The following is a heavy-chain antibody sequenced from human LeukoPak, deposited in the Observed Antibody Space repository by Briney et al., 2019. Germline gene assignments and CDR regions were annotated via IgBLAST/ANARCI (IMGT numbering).Heavy chain of an antibody. D-gene: IGHD5-12*01. CDR3: ATETRGYSGYDRHYYYYMDV. Sequence: EASVKVSCKVSGYTLTELSMHWVRQAPGKGLEWMGGFDPEDGETIYAQKSQGRVTMTEDTSTDTACMELSSLRSEDTAVYYCATETRGYSGYDRHYYYYMDVWGKGTTVTVSS. V-gene: IGHV1-24*01. CDR2: FDPEDGET. CDR1: GYTLTELS. J-gene: IGHJ6*03.